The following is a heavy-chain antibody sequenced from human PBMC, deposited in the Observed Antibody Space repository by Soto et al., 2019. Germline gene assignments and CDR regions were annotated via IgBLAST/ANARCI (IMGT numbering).Heavy chain of an antibody. J-gene: IGHJ1*01. CDR3: VRGVLS. CDR2: IHHSGST. V-gene: IGHV4-31*03. CDR1: GGSISSGGYY. D-gene: IGHD3-10*01. Sequence: QVQLQESGPGLVKASQTLSLTCNVSGGSISSGGYYWTWIRQHPGKGLEWIGNIHHSGSTLYNPSLKSRVSISVDTSKNQFSRKLSSVTAADTAVYFCVRGVLSWGQGTLVTVSS.